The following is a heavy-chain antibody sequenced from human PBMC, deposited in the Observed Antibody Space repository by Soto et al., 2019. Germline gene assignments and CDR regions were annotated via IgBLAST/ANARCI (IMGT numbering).Heavy chain of an antibody. Sequence: PSETLSLTCTVSGDSIGSYHWSWVRQPPGKGLEWIGFMFSRGSANYNPSLKSRVTISVDTSKSQFSLKLTSVTAADTAIYYCARHHPRSVAAAEIPFDFWGKGTLVTVSS. V-gene: IGHV4-59*01. D-gene: IGHD6-25*01. CDR3: ARHHPRSVAAAEIPFDF. CDR2: MFSRGSA. J-gene: IGHJ4*02. CDR1: GDSIGSYH.